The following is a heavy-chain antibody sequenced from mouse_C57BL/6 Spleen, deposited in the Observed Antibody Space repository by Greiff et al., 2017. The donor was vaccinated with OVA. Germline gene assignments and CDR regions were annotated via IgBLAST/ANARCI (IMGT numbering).Heavy chain of an antibody. V-gene: IGHV14-1*01. CDR3: ASYYYGSFDY. CDR2: IDPEDGDT. Sequence: VQLQQSGAELVRPGASVKLSCTASGFNIKDYYMHWVKQRPEQGLEWIGRIDPEDGDTEYAPKFQGKATMTADTSSNTDYLQLSSLTSEDTAVYYYASYYYGSFDYWGQGTTLTVSS. CDR1: GFNIKDYY. J-gene: IGHJ2*01. D-gene: IGHD1-1*01.